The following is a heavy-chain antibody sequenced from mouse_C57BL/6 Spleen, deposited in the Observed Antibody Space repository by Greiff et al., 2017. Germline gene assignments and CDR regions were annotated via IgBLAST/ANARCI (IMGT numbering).Heavy chain of an antibody. V-gene: IGHV1-52*01. Sequence: QVQLQQPGAELVRPGSSVKLSCKASGYTFTSYWMHWVKQRPIQGLEWIGNIDPSDSETHYNQKFKDKATLTVDKSSSTAYMQLSSLTSEDSAVYYCARWFYDGYSFAYWGQGTLVTVSA. CDR2: IDPSDSET. D-gene: IGHD2-3*01. J-gene: IGHJ3*01. CDR1: GYTFTSYW. CDR3: ARWFYDGYSFAY.